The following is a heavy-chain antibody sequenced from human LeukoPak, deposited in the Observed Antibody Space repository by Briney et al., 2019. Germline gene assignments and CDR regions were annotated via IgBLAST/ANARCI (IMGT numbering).Heavy chain of an antibody. D-gene: IGHD3-3*01. Sequence: PGRSLRLSCAASGFTFSSYGMHWVRQAPGKGLKWVAVISYDGSNKYYADSVKGRFTISRDNSKNTLYLQMNSLRAEDTAVYYCARDEVRFLEWGAHYGMDVWGQGTTVTVSS. CDR2: ISYDGSNK. CDR3: ARDEVRFLEWGAHYGMDV. V-gene: IGHV3-30*03. CDR1: GFTFSSYG. J-gene: IGHJ6*02.